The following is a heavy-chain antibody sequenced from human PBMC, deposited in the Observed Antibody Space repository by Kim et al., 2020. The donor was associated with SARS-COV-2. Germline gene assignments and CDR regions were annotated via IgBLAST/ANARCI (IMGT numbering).Heavy chain of an antibody. CDR2: ISSSSSTI. J-gene: IGHJ3*02. Sequence: GGSLRLSCAASGFTFSSYSMNWVRQAPGKGLEWVSYISSSSSTIYYADSVKGRFTISRDNAKNSLYLQMNSLRDEDTAVYYCARDPASGYYLGWGSRKTDAFDIWGQGTMVTVSS. V-gene: IGHV3-48*02. CDR1: GFTFSSYS. CDR3: ARDPASGYYLGWGSRKTDAFDI. D-gene: IGHD3-22*01.